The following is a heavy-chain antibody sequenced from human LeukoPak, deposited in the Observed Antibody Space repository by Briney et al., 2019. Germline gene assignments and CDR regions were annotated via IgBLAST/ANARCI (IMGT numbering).Heavy chain of an antibody. V-gene: IGHV4-30-4*08. D-gene: IGHD3-16*02. J-gene: IGHJ4*02. CDR3: ARAGWKDDYVWGSYRIDY. CDR1: GGSISSGDYY. CDR2: IYYSGST. Sequence: SETLSLTCTVSGGSISSGDYYWSWIRQPPGKGLEWIGYIYYSGSTYYNPSLKSRVTISVDPSKNQFSLKLSSVTAADTAVYYCARAGWKDDYVWGSYRIDYWGQGTLVTVSS.